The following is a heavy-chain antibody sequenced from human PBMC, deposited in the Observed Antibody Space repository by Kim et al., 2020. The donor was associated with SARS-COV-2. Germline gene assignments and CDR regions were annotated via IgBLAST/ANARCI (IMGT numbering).Heavy chain of an antibody. CDR2: GTA. D-gene: IGHD6-19*01. CDR3: ARAGSRGWS. J-gene: IGHJ5*02. V-gene: IGHV1-69*01. Sequence: GTASYAQRCQGRVTITADESTSTAYMGLSSLRSEDTAVYYCARAGSRGWSWGQGTLVTVSS.